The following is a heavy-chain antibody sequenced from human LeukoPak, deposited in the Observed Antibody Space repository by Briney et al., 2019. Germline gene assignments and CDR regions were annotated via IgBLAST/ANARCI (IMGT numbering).Heavy chain of an antibody. J-gene: IGHJ4*02. CDR3: ANEVNSGWFPYFDY. CDR1: GFTFSSDP. V-gene: IGHV3-30-3*02. CDR2: ISDDGSNN. D-gene: IGHD6-19*01. Sequence: GGFLRLSCIASGFTFSSDPMHWVRQAPGKGLEWVAFISDDGSNNSYAASVKGRFTISRDNSKNTLYLQLNSLRPEDTAIYYCANEVNSGWFPYFDYWGQGTLVTVSS.